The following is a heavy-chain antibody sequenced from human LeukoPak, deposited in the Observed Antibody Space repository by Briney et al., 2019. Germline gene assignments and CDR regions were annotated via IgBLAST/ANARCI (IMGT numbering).Heavy chain of an antibody. D-gene: IGHD3-16*01. V-gene: IGHV3-30-3*01. CDR1: GFTFSSYA. J-gene: IGHJ5*02. Sequence: GRSLRLSCAASGFTFSSYAMHWVRQAPGKGLEWVAVISYDGSNKYYADSVKGRFTISRDNSKNTLYLQMNSLRAEDTAVYYCAREGGGATNWFDPWGQGTLVTVSS. CDR3: AREGGGATNWFDP. CDR2: ISYDGSNK.